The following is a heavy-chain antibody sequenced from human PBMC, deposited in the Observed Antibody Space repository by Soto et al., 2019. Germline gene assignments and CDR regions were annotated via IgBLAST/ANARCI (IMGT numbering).Heavy chain of an antibody. J-gene: IGHJ4*02. CDR1: GGSISSSSYY. V-gene: IGHV4-39*01. Sequence: QLQLQESGPGLVKPSETLSLTCTVSGGSISSSSYYWGWIRQPPGKGLEWIGSIYYSGSTYYNPSLKSRVTISVDTSKNQFSLKLSSVTAADTAVYYCATHVPIRDIVVVVAAAYYFDYWGQGTLVTVSS. CDR3: ATHVPIRDIVVVVAAAYYFDY. D-gene: IGHD2-15*01. CDR2: IYYSGST.